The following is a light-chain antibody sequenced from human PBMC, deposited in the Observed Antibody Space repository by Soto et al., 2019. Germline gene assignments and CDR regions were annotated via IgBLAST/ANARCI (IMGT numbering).Light chain of an antibody. CDR3: QQFNSYVIT. Sequence: AIQLTQSPSSLSASVGDRVTITCRASQDITSALAWYQQKSGKAPNLLIYAASSVKSGVPSRFSGSGSGTDFTLTISSLQPEDFATYYCQQFNSYVITFGQGTRLETK. V-gene: IGKV1-13*02. CDR1: QDITSA. J-gene: IGKJ5*01. CDR2: AAS.